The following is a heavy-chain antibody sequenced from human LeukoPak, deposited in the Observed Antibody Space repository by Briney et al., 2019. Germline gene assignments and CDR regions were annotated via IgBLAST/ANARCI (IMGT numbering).Heavy chain of an antibody. J-gene: IGHJ4*02. CDR1: GFTFSSYS. D-gene: IGHD3-3*01. V-gene: IGHV3-48*01. CDR2: ISSSSSTI. CDR3: AREFQAQRITSFGVVTIFDY. Sequence: AGGSLRLSCAASGFTFSSYSMNWVRQAPGKGLEWVSYISSSSSTIYYADSVKGRFTISRDNAKNSLYLQMNSLRAEDTAVYYCAREFQAQRITSFGVVTIFDYWGQGTLVTVSS.